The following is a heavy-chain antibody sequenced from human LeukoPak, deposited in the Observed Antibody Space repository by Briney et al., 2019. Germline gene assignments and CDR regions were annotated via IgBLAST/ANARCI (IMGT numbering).Heavy chain of an antibody. D-gene: IGHD2-8*01. V-gene: IGHV4-34*01. J-gene: IGHJ4*02. CDR1: GGSFSGYY. Sequence: SETLSLTCAVYGGSFSGYYWSWIRQPPGKGLEWIGEINHSGSTNYNPSLKSRVTISVDASKNQFSLKLSSVTAADTAVYYCARVAVYYRVYVYWGQGTLVTVSS. CDR3: ARVAVYYRVYVY. CDR2: INHSGST.